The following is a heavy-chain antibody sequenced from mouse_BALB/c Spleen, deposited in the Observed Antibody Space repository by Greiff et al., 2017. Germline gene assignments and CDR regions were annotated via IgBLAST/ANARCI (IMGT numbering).Heavy chain of an antibody. CDR3: ARHDGLAWFAY. D-gene: IGHD2-3*01. CDR1: GYSITSDYA. Sequence: EVKLQESGPGLVKPSQSLSLTCTVTGYSITSDYAWNWIRQFPGNKLEWMGYISYSGSTSYNPSLKSRISITRDTSKNQFFLQLNSVTTEDTATYYCARHDGLAWFAYWGQGTLVTVSA. V-gene: IGHV3-2*02. CDR2: ISYSGST. J-gene: IGHJ3*01.